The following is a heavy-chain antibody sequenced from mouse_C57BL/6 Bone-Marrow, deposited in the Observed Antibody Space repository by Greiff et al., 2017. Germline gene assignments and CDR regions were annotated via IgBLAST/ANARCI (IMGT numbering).Heavy chain of an antibody. CDR3: ARDIYYSTGYAMDY. CDR2: ISPRSGNT. J-gene: IGHJ4*01. D-gene: IGHD1-1*01. V-gene: IGHV1-81*01. Sequence: VMLVESGAELARPGASVKLSCKASGYTFTSYGISWVKQRTGQGLEWIGEISPRSGNTYYNEKFKGKATLTADKSSSTAYMELRSLTSEDSAVYFCARDIYYSTGYAMDYWGQGTSVTVSA. CDR1: GYTFTSYG.